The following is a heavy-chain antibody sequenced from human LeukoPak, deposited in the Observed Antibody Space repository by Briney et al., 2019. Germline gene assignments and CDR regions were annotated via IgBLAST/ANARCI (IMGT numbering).Heavy chain of an antibody. CDR2: INWNGGST. J-gene: IGHJ3*02. Sequence: RPGGSLRLSCAASGFTFDDYGMSWVRQAPGKGLEWVSGINWNGGSTGYADSVKGRFTISRDNAKNSLYLQMNSLRAEDTALYYCARGSIVVVTAISDAFDIWGQGTVVTVSS. CDR1: GFTFDDYG. V-gene: IGHV3-20*04. CDR3: ARGSIVVVTAISDAFDI. D-gene: IGHD2-21*02.